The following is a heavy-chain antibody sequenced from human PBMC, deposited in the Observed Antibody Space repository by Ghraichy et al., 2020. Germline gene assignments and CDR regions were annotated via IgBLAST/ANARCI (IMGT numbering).Heavy chain of an antibody. CDR1: EFTFSNYP. Sequence: GGSLRLSCSASEFTFSNYPMHWVRQGPGRGLEYVSAISSNGGSTYYTDSVKGRFTISRDNSRNTLYLQMSSLRPEDTAVYYCVRSGDYHYDFWGQGTLVTVSS. J-gene: IGHJ4*02. V-gene: IGHV3-64D*06. CDR2: ISSNGGST. D-gene: IGHD3-22*01. CDR3: VRSGDYHYDF.